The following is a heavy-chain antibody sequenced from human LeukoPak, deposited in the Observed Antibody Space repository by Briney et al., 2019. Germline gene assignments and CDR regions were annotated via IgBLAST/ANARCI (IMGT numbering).Heavy chain of an antibody. J-gene: IGHJ4*02. V-gene: IGHV4-34*01. Sequence: SETLSLTCAVYGGSFSGYYWSWIRQPPGKGLEWIGEINHSGSTNYNPSLKSRVTISVDTSKNQFSLKLSSVTAADTAVYCGARRSGEYFDYWGQGTLVTVSS. CDR3: ARRSGEYFDY. CDR1: GGSFSGYY. CDR2: INHSGST. D-gene: IGHD4-17*01.